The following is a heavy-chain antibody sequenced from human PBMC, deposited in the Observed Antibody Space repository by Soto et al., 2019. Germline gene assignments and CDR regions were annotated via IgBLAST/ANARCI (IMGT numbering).Heavy chain of an antibody. V-gene: IGHV4-34*01. CDR2: INHSGST. J-gene: IGHJ5*02. D-gene: IGHD3-22*01. CDR1: GGPFSGYY. Sequence: KPSETLSLTCAVYGGPFSGYYWSWIRQPPGKGLGWIGEINHSGSTNYNPSLKSRVTISVDTSKNQFSLKLSSVTAADTAVYYCARVLTLNPLITMIVALIFDPWGQGTLVTVSS. CDR3: ARVLTLNPLITMIVALIFDP.